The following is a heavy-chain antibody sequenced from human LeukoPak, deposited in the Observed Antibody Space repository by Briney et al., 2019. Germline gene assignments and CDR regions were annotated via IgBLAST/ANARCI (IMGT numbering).Heavy chain of an antibody. CDR2: VDHTGST. CDR1: DDSITMYY. D-gene: IGHD4-11*01. V-gene: IGHV4-59*01. Sequence: PSETLSLTCSVSDDSITMYYWTWIRQPPGKGLEWIGYVDHTGSTNFNPSLNGRVSISGDTSKNLFSLRLRSVTAADTAVYFCARGRVSSSTWYSTYYYYFYMDVWGKGTTVTVSS. J-gene: IGHJ6*03. CDR3: ARGRVSSSTWYSTYYYYFYMDV.